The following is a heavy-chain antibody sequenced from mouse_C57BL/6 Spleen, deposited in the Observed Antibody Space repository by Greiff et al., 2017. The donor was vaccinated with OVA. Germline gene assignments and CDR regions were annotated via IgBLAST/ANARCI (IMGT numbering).Heavy chain of an antibody. CDR3: ARLGGDYYYAMDY. CDR2: INPYNGGT. Sequence: EVQLQQSGPVLVKPGASVKMSCKASGYTFTDYYMNWVKQSHGKSLEWIGVINPYNGGTSYNQKFKGKATLTVYKSSSTAYMELNSLTSEDSAVYYCARLGGDYYYAMDYWGQGTSVTVSS. D-gene: IGHD4-1*01. J-gene: IGHJ4*01. CDR1: GYTFTDYY. V-gene: IGHV1-19*01.